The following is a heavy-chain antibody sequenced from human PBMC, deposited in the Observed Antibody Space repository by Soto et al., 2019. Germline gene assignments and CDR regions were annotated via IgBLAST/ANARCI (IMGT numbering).Heavy chain of an antibody. V-gene: IGHV1-69*02. Sequence: QVQLVQSGAEVKKPGSSVKVSCKASGGTFNVYTIIWVRQAPGQGLEWMGRIIPMLAITNYAQRFRGRVTLTADTTTNTAYLELSSLTSEDTAVYYCSLGSWAGETFDIWGQGTLVTVSS. CDR1: GGTFNVYT. J-gene: IGHJ3*02. CDR3: SLGSWAGETFDI. CDR2: IIPMLAIT. D-gene: IGHD6-13*01.